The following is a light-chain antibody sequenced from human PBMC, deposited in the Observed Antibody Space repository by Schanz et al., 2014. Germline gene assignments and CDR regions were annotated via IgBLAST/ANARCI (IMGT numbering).Light chain of an antibody. Sequence: EIVLTQSPGTLSLSPGERATLSCRASQSVSTSYLAWYQQKPGQAPRLLIYDASNRATGIPARFSGSGSGTDFTLTISRLEPEDFAVYYCQQFINLPWTFGQGTRVEIK. J-gene: IGKJ1*01. CDR3: QQFINLPWT. V-gene: IGKV3-20*01. CDR2: DAS. CDR1: QSVSTSY.